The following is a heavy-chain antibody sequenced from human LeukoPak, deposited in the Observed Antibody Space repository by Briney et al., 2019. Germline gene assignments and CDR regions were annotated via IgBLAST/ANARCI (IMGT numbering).Heavy chain of an antibody. CDR1: GFTVSSDY. CDR3: ARDLGHPVLYYYYYYGMDV. CDR2: IYSGGST. D-gene: IGHD3-10*01. J-gene: IGHJ6*02. Sequence: PGGSLRLSCAASGFTVSSDYMSWVRQAPGKGLEWVSVIYSGGSTYYADSVKGRFTISRDNSKNTLYLQMNSLRAEDTAVYYCARDLGHPVLYYYYYYGMDVWGQGTTVTVSS. V-gene: IGHV3-53*05.